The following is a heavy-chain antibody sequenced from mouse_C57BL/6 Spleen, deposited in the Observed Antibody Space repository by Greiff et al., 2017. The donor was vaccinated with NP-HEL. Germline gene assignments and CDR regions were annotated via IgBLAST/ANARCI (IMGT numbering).Heavy chain of an antibody. V-gene: IGHV1-50*01. J-gene: IGHJ3*01. CDR1: GYTFTSYW. CDR2: IDPSDSYT. Sequence: VQLQQPGAELVKPGASVKLSCKASGYTFTSYWMQWVKQRPGQGLEWIGEIDPSDSYTNYNQKFKGKATLTVDTSSSTAYMQLSSLTSEDSAVYYCATYDYGFAYWGQGTLVTVSA. CDR3: ATYDYGFAY. D-gene: IGHD2-4*01.